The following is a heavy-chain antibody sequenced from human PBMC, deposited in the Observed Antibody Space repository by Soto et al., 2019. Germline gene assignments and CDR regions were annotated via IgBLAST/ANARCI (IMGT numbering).Heavy chain of an antibody. CDR1: GYTFTSYD. Sequence: QVQLVQSGAEVKKPGASVKVSCKASGYTFTSYDMNWVRQGTGQALVWMGGMNPNSGNTGYAQKFQGRVTMTRNTSISTAYMELSSLRSEDTAVYYCARDKTSYGMDVWCQGTTVTVSS. V-gene: IGHV1-8*01. CDR3: ARDKTSYGMDV. J-gene: IGHJ6*02. CDR2: MNPNSGNT.